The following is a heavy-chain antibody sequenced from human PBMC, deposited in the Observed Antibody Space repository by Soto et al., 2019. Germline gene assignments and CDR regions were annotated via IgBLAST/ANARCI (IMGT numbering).Heavy chain of an antibody. J-gene: IGHJ4*02. CDR1: GYTFTGHY. Sequence: DSVKVSCKASGYTFTGHYIHWVRQAPEQGPEWMGEIGPESGATRYAQKFQGRVTMTRDTSINTVYMELKNLSPDDTAVYYCGRGRSGQIVVFYWGQGTPGT. CDR2: IGPESGAT. D-gene: IGHD1-26*01. V-gene: IGHV1-2*02. CDR3: GRGRSGQIVVFY.